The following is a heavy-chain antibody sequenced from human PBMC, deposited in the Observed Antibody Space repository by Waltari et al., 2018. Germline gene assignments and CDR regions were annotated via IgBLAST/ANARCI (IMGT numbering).Heavy chain of an antibody. V-gene: IGHV4-39*01. J-gene: IGHJ5*02. Sequence: QLQLQESGPGLVKPSETLSLTCVVFGRSISVNHYYWGWIRQPPGKGLEWIASILYSGTTYYNPSLMRRVSISVDTSQNQFSLRLSSLTAADTAIYYCARGLCADVANCYSGTNNFFDPWGQGTLVTVSS. CDR3: ARGLCADVANCYSGTNNFFDP. CDR2: ILYSGTT. CDR1: GRSISVNHYY. D-gene: IGHD2-15*01.